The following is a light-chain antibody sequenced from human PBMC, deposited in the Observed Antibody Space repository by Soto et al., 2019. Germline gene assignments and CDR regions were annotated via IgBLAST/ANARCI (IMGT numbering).Light chain of an antibody. CDR1: QSVGTF. CDR3: QQYNNWPRT. J-gene: IGKJ1*01. CDR2: GAS. V-gene: IGKV3-15*01. Sequence: EVVLTQSPGTLSLSPGERATLSCRASQSVGTFLTWYQQKLGQAPRLLIYGASARATGISARFSGSGSGTEFTLTISSLQPEDFAIYYCQQYNNWPRTFGQGTKVDIK.